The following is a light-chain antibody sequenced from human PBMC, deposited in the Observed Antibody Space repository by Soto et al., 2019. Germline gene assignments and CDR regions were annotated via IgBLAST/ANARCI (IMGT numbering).Light chain of an antibody. V-gene: IGKV1-27*01. Sequence: DIQMTQSPSSLSASVGDRVTITCRASQGITNYLAWYQQKPGKVPKLLISAAYTLQSGVPPRFSGSGSGTDFTLTISSLQPEDGATYYCQRYNSAPLTFGPGTRVDI. CDR1: QGITNY. J-gene: IGKJ3*01. CDR3: QRYNSAPLT. CDR2: AAY.